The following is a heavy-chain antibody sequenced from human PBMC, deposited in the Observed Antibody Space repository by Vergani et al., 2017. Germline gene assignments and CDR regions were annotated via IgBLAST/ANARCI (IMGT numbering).Heavy chain of an antibody. CDR2: ISWNSGSI. D-gene: IGHD6-19*01. CDR3: ARQLSSGCYDY. J-gene: IGHJ4*02. Sequence: VQLVESGGGLVQPGRSLRLSCAASGFTFDDYAMHWVRQAPGKGLEWVSGISWNSGSIGYADSVKGRFTISRDNAKNTLYLQMNSLRAEDTAVYYCARQLSSGCYDYWGQGTLVTVSS. V-gene: IGHV3-9*01. CDR1: GFTFDDYA.